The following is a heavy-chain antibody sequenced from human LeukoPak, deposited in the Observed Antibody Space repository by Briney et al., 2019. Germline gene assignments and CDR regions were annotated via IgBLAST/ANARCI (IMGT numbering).Heavy chain of an antibody. CDR3: ARDAAGGSGNYYFDY. CDR1: GFTFDDYA. J-gene: IGHJ4*02. Sequence: GRSLRLSCAASGFTFDDYAMHWVRQAPGKGLEWVSGISWNSGSIGYADSVKGRFTISRDNAKNSLYLQMNSLRAEDTAVYYCARDAAGGSGNYYFDYCGQGTLVTVSS. CDR2: ISWNSGSI. V-gene: IGHV3-9*01. D-gene: IGHD3-10*01.